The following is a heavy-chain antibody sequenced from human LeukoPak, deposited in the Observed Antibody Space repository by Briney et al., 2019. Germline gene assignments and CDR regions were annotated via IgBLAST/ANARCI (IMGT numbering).Heavy chain of an antibody. J-gene: IGHJ4*02. CDR3: ARDDRDMTTVTTLDY. CDR1: GFTFSSYS. CDR2: ISSSSSYI. V-gene: IGHV3-21*01. Sequence: GGSLRLSCAASGFTFSSYSMNWVRQAPGKGLEWVSSISSSSSYIYYADSVKGRFTISRDNAKNSLYLQMNSLRAEDAAVYYCARDDRDMTTVTTLDYWGQGTLVTVSS. D-gene: IGHD4-11*01.